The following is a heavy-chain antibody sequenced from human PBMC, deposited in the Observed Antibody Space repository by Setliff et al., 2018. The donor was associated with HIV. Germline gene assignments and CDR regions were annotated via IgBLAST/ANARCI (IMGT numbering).Heavy chain of an antibody. CDR3: ARWRDNWNSGFDY. CDR1: GGSISSGNYY. D-gene: IGHD1-7*01. J-gene: IGHJ4*02. CDR2: INHSGST. V-gene: IGHV4-39*07. Sequence: SETLSLTCTVSGGSISSGNYYWSWIRQPPGKGLEWIGEINHSGSTNYNPSLKSRVTISVDTSKKQFSLKLSSVTAADTAVYYCARWRDNWNSGFDYWGQGTLVTVSS.